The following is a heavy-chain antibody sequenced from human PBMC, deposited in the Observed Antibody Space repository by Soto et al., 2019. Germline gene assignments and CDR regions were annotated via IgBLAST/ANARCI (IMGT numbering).Heavy chain of an antibody. J-gene: IGHJ5*02. CDR3: TRDASRDSSARGWFDP. CDR1: GFTFSSYA. CDR2: ISYDGSNK. D-gene: IGHD6-13*01. V-gene: IGHV3-30-3*01. Sequence: GGSLRLSCAASGFTFSSYAMHWVRQAPGKGLEWVAVISYDGSNKYYADSVKGRFTISRDNSKNTLYLQMNSLRAEDTAVYYCTRDASRDSSARGWFDPWGPGTLVTVSS.